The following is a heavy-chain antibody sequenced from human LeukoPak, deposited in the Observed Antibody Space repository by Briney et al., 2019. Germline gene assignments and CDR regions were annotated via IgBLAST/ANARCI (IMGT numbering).Heavy chain of an antibody. CDR1: GGTFSSYA. V-gene: IGHV1-69*05. CDR2: IIPIFGTA. D-gene: IGHD6-13*01. J-gene: IGHJ5*02. Sequence: GASVKVSCKASGGTFSSYAISWVRQAPGQGLEWMGGIIPIFGTANYAQKLQGRVTMTTDTSTSTAYMELRSLRSDDTAVYYCARDGTNWFDPWGQGTLVTVSS. CDR3: ARDGTNWFDP.